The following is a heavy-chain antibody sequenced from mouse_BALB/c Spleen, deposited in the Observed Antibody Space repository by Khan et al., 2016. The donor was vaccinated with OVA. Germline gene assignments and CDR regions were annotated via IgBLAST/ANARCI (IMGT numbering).Heavy chain of an antibody. CDR2: ISYSGST. CDR3: ARYDYDYDGAFAY. D-gene: IGHD2-4*01. CDR1: GDSITSGY. V-gene: IGHV3-8*02. J-gene: IGHJ3*01. Sequence: EVQLQESGPSLVKPSQTLSLTCSVTGDSITSGYWNWIRKFPGNKLEYMGYISYSGSTYYNPSLKSRLSITRDTSKNQYYLQLNSVTTEDTAPYYCARYDYDYDGAFAYWGQGTLVTVSA.